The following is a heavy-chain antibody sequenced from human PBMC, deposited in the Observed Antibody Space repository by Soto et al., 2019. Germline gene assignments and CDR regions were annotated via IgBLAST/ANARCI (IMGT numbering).Heavy chain of an antibody. D-gene: IGHD6-13*01. CDR1: GGSISSYY. V-gene: IGHV4-59*01. Sequence: SETLSLTCTVSGGSISSYYWSWIRQPPGKGLEWIGYIYYSGSTNYNPSLKSRVTISVGTSKNQFSLKLSSVTAADTAVYYCARDRAIAAAGTGWFDPWGQGTLVTVSS. J-gene: IGHJ5*02. CDR3: ARDRAIAAAGTGWFDP. CDR2: IYYSGST.